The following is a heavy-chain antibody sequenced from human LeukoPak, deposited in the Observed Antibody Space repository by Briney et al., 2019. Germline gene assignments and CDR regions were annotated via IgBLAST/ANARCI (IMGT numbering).Heavy chain of an antibody. D-gene: IGHD6-19*01. V-gene: IGHV3-9*01. CDR3: AKDLSSGWYSRYYFDY. CDR2: ISWYSGSI. J-gene: IGHJ4*02. Sequence: GRSLRLSCAASGFTFDDYAMQWVRQAPGNGLEWVSGISWYSGSIAYADSVKGRFTISRDNAKNSLYLQMNSLRAEDTALYYCAKDLSSGWYSRYYFDYWGQGTLVTVSS. CDR1: GFTFDDYA.